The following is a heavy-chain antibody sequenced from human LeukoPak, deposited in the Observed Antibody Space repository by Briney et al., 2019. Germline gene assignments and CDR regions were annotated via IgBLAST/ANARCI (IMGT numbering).Heavy chain of an antibody. CDR1: GGSISSSSYY. CDR2: INHSGST. D-gene: IGHD3-10*01. V-gene: IGHV4-39*07. CDR3: ARAGADDAFDI. Sequence: SETLSLTCTVSGGSISSSSYYWSWIRQPPGKGLERIGEINHSGSTNYNPSLKSRVTISVDTSKNQFSLKLSSVTAADTAVYYCARAGADDAFDIWGQGTMVTVSS. J-gene: IGHJ3*02.